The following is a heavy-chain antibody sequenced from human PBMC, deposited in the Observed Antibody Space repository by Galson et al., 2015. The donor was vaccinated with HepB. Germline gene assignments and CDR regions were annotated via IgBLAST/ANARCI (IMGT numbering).Heavy chain of an antibody. V-gene: IGHV3-49*03. CDR1: GFTFGDYA. D-gene: IGHD3-9*01. J-gene: IGHJ3*02. CDR2: IRSKAYGGTT. Sequence: SLRLSCAASGFTFGDYAMSWFRQAPGKGLEWVGFIRSKAYGGTTEYAASVKGRFTISRDDSKSIAYLQMNSLKTEDTAVYYCTRNYDILTGHDAFDIWGQGTMVTVSS. CDR3: TRNYDILTGHDAFDI.